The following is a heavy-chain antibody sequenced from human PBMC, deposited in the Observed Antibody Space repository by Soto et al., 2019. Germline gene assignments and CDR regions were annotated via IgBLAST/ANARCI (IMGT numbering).Heavy chain of an antibody. J-gene: IGHJ6*02. CDR2: ISYDGSNK. D-gene: IGHD6-6*01. V-gene: IGHV3-30*18. CDR3: AKDVWQLGSNYGRDV. CDR1: GFTFSSYG. Sequence: QVQLVESGGGVVQPGRSLRLSCAASGFTFSSYGMHWVRQAPGKGLEWVAVISYDGSNKYYADSVKGRFTISRDNSKNPLYLQMNSLRAEDTAVYYCAKDVWQLGSNYGRDVWGQGTTVTVSS.